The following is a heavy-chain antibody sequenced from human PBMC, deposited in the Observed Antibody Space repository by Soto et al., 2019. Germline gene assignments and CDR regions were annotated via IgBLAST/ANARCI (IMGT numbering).Heavy chain of an antibody. J-gene: IGHJ4*02. D-gene: IGHD3-10*01. CDR2: IYTSGST. CDR3: ARDSETTYYYGSGTPMPDY. V-gene: IGHV4-4*07. CDR1: GGSISSYY. Sequence: SETLSITCTVSGGSISSYYWSWIRQPAGKGLEWIGRIYTSGSTNYNPSLKSRVTMSVDTSKNQFSLKLSSVTAADTAAYYCARDSETTYYYGSGTPMPDYWGQGTLVTVSS.